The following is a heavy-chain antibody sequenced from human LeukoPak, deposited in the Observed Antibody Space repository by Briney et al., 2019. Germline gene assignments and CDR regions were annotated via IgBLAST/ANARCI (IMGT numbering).Heavy chain of an antibody. Sequence: PSQTLSLTCTVSGGSISSYYWSWIRQPAGKGLECIGHIYGSGSTTYNPSLRSRVTMSVDTSKNQFSLKVTSVTAADTAVYYCARVGKTVAGTGTFDIWGQGTMVTVSS. CDR2: IYGSGST. CDR1: GGSISSYY. V-gene: IGHV4-4*07. D-gene: IGHD6-19*01. CDR3: ARVGKTVAGTGTFDI. J-gene: IGHJ3*02.